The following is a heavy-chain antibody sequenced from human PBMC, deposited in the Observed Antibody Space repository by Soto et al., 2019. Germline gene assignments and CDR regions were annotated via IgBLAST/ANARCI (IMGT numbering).Heavy chain of an antibody. V-gene: IGHV3-9*01. J-gene: IGHJ1*01. CDR3: AKGGRYSSGWYVFQH. D-gene: IGHD6-19*01. Sequence: PGESLKISCAASGFTFRSYWMHWVRQAPGKGLEWVSGISWNSGSIGYADSVKGRFTISRDNAKNSLYLQMNSLRAEDTALYYCAKGGRYSSGWYVFQHWGQGTLVTVSS. CDR2: ISWNSGSI. CDR1: GFTFRSYW.